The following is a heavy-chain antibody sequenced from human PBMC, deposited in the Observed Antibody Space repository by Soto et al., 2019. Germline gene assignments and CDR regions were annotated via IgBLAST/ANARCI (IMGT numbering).Heavy chain of an antibody. CDR1: DGSVNTGNYY. Sequence: QVQLQESGPGLVKPSETLSLTCSVSDGSVNTGNYYWSWIRQPPGKGREWIGHIYYIGTTNYNPSLKSRVTSSVDTSKNQFSLKVTSVTAADTAVYFCAREEKQLSRYGGDFDDWGQGILVTVSS. J-gene: IGHJ4*02. V-gene: IGHV4-61*01. CDR2: IYYIGTT. D-gene: IGHD3-16*01. CDR3: AREEKQLSRYGGDFDD.